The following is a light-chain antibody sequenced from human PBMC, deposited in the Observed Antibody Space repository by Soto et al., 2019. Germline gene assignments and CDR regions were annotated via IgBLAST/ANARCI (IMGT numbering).Light chain of an antibody. V-gene: IGKV3-20*01. Sequence: IVLTQSPGTLSLSPGERATLSCRASQSVSSSYLAWYQQKPGQAPRLLIYGASSRATGILDRFSGSGSGTDFTLTISRLEPEDFAVYYCQQYGSSPWTFGQGTKVDIK. J-gene: IGKJ1*01. CDR1: QSVSSSY. CDR3: QQYGSSPWT. CDR2: GAS.